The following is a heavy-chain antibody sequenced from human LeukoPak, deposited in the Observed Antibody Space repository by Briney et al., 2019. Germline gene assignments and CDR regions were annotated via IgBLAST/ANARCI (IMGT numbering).Heavy chain of an antibody. D-gene: IGHD5-12*01. CDR2: INPNSGGT. CDR3: ARYSGYDEPFEY. J-gene: IGHJ4*02. V-gene: IGHV1-2*02. CDR1: GYTFTGYY. Sequence: ASVKVSCKASGYTFTGYYMHWVRQGPGQGLEWMGWINPNSGGTSYAQKFQGRVTMTRDTSVTTAYMELSRLRSDDTAVYYCARYSGYDEPFEYWGQGTQVTVSS.